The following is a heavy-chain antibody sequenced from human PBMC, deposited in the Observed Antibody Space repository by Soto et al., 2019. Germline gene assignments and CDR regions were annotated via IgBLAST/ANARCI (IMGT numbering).Heavy chain of an antibody. CDR2: ISGSGDST. D-gene: IGHD4-17*01. Sequence: EVQVLESGGGLVQPGGSLRLSCAASGFTFSSYAMSWVRQAPGKGPEWVSAISGSGDSTRYADSVQGRVTISRDTSKHTLYLQLNSLRAEDTAGYYCAKFYFGDYSYYYYGMDVWGQGTTVTVSS. CDR1: GFTFSSYA. V-gene: IGHV3-23*01. CDR3: AKFYFGDYSYYYYGMDV. J-gene: IGHJ6*02.